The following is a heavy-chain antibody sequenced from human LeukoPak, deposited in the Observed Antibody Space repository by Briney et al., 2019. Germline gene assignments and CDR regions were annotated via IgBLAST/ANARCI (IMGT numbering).Heavy chain of an antibody. D-gene: IGHD6-19*01. V-gene: IGHV1-2*02. CDR3: ARDLGISGWYAPPLGYFDY. CDR2: INPNSGGT. J-gene: IGHJ4*02. CDR1: GYTFTGYY. Sequence: ASVKVSCKASGYTFTGYYMHWVRQAPGQGLEWMGWINPNSGGTNYAQKFQGRVTMTRDTSMSTTYMELKRLRSDDTAVYYCARDLGISGWYAPPLGYFDYWGQGTLLTVSS.